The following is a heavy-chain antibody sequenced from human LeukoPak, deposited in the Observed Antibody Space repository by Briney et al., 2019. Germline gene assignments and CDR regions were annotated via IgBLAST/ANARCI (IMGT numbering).Heavy chain of an antibody. CDR2: ISCSGGST. Sequence: GGSLRLSCAASGFTFSSYAMSWVRQAPGKGLEWVSVISCSGGSTYHANSVKGRFTISRDNSKNTLYLQMNFLRAEDTAVYYCSKDQVKDYSNYFDYWGQGTLVTVSS. CDR3: SKDQVKDYSNYFDY. J-gene: IGHJ4*02. CDR1: GFTFSSYA. D-gene: IGHD4-11*01. V-gene: IGHV3-23*01.